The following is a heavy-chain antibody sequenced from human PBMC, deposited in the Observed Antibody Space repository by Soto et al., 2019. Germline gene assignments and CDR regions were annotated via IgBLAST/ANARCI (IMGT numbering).Heavy chain of an antibody. CDR1: GGTFSSYA. Sequence: ASVKVSCKASGGTFSSYAISWVRQAPGQGLEWMGGIIPIFGTANYAQKFQGRVTITADESTSTAYMELSSLRSEDTAVYYCARGGLGVGQLGDAFDIWGQGTMVTVS. V-gene: IGHV1-69*13. J-gene: IGHJ3*02. CDR2: IIPIFGTA. CDR3: ARGGLGVGQLGDAFDI. D-gene: IGHD3-16*01.